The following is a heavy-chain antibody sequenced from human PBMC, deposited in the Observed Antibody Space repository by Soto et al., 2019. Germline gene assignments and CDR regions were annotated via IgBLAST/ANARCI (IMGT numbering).Heavy chain of an antibody. CDR1: GGSISSSSYY. CDR2: IYYSGST. J-gene: IGHJ6*02. V-gene: IGHV4-39*01. Sequence: QLQLQESGPGLVKPSETLSLTCTVSGGSISSSSYYWGWIRQPPGKGLEWIGSIYYSGSTYYNPSLKSRVTISVDTSKHQFSLKLSSVTAADTAVYYCARLDYYYYYGMDVWGQGTTVTVSS. CDR3: ARLDYYYYYGMDV.